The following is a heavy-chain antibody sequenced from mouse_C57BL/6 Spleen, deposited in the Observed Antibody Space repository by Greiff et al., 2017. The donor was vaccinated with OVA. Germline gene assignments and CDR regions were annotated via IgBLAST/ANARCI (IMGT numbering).Heavy chain of an antibody. Sequence: VMLVESGAELARPGASVKLSCKASGYTFTSYGISWVKQRTGQGLEWIGEIYPRSGNTYYNEKFKGKATLTADKSSSTAYMELRSLTSEDSAVYFCARRGVTHYYAMDYWGQGTSVTVSS. CDR1: GYTFTSYG. CDR2: IYPRSGNT. CDR3: ARRGVTHYYAMDY. D-gene: IGHD2-5*01. V-gene: IGHV1-81*01. J-gene: IGHJ4*01.